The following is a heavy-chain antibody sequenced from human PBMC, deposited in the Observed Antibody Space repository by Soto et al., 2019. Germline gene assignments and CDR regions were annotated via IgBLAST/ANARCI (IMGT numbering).Heavy chain of an antibody. CDR3: ARTSSSWYDPFDY. J-gene: IGHJ4*02. CDR2: INHSGST. D-gene: IGHD6-13*01. V-gene: IGHV4-34*01. CDR1: GGSFSGYY. Sequence: SETLSLTCAVYGGSFSGYYWSWIRQPPGKGLEWIGEINHSGSTNYNPSLKSRVTISVDTSKNQFSLKLSSVTAADTAVYYCARTSSSWYDPFDYWGQGTLVTVSS.